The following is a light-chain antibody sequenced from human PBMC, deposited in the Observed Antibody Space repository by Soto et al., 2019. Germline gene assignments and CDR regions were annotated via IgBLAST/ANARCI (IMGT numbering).Light chain of an antibody. J-gene: IGKJ2*01. V-gene: IGKV1-5*01. CDR2: DAS. CDR1: QSISSW. Sequence: DIQMTQSPSTLSASVGDRVTITCRASQSISSWLAWYQQKPGKAPKLLIYDASSLESGVPSRFGGSGSGTEFTLTISSLQPDDCATYYCQQYNSYSPYTFGQGTKLEIK. CDR3: QQYNSYSPYT.